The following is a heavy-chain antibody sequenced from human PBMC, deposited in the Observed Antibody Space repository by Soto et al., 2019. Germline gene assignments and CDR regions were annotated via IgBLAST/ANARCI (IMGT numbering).Heavy chain of an antibody. CDR1: GYTFTSYG. CDR3: ASGSRVIAAAGHFDY. Sequence: ASAKVSCKASGYTFTSYGISWVRQAPGQGLEWMGWISAYNGNTNYAQKHQGRVTMTTDTSTSTAYMELRSLRSDDTAVYSGASGSRVIAAAGHFDYWGQGTLVTVSS. J-gene: IGHJ4*02. CDR2: ISAYNGNT. D-gene: IGHD6-13*01. V-gene: IGHV1-18*01.